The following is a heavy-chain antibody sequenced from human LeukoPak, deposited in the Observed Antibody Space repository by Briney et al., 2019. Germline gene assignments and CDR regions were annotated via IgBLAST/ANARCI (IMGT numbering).Heavy chain of an antibody. J-gene: IGHJ5*02. CDR1: GFTFSSYW. D-gene: IGHD6-19*01. CDR2: IKQDGSEK. CDR3: ARGPPFQSVWFLS. V-gene: IGHV3-7*01. Sequence: GGSLRLSCAASGFTFSSYWMSWVRQAPGKGLEWVANIKQDGSEKYYVDSVKGRFTISRDNAKNSLYLQMNSLRAEDTAVYYCARGPPFQSVWFLSWGQGTLVTVSS.